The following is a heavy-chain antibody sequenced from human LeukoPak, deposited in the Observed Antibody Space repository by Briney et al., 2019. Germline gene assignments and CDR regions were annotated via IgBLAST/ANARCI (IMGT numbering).Heavy chain of an antibody. CDR3: ARRRYYDSTGYLD. CDR1: GDSISSSSYY. J-gene: IGHJ1*01. Sequence: SETLSLTCTISGDSISSSSYYWGWIRQPPGKGLEWIGDIYYRGSTYYSPSLKSRFSISIDTSNNQFSLTLNSVTAADTALYFCARRRYYDSTGYLDWGQGTLVTVSS. CDR2: IYYRGST. V-gene: IGHV4-39*01. D-gene: IGHD3-22*01.